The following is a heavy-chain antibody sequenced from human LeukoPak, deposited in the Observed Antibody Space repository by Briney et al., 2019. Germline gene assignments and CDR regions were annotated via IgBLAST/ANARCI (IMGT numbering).Heavy chain of an antibody. CDR1: GFTFDDYA. CDR2: ISWNSGSI. V-gene: IGHV3-9*01. Sequence: GGSLRLSCAASGFTFDDYAMHWVRQVPGKGLEWVSGISWNSGSIGYADSVKGRFTISRDNAKNSLYLQMNSLRAEDTALYYCAKDIAARRFYYYYGMGVWGQGTTVTVSS. D-gene: IGHD6-6*01. CDR3: AKDIAARRFYYYYGMGV. J-gene: IGHJ6*02.